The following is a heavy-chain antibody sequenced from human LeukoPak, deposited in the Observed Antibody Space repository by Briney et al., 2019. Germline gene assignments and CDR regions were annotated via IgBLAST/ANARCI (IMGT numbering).Heavy chain of an antibody. CDR2: ILVSGGST. CDR1: GFIFSKSA. Sequence: GGSLRLSCAASGFIFSKSAMTWVRQAPGKGLEWVSAILVSGGSTYYADSVGGRFTISRDNSQNTVFLQMNSLRPNDTARYYCAVKARLEYWGQGATIIVSS. V-gene: IGHV3-23*01. J-gene: IGHJ4*02. CDR3: AVKARLEY.